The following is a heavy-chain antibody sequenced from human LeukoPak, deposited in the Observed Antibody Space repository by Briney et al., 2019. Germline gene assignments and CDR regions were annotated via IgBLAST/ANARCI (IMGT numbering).Heavy chain of an antibody. CDR2: IYTSGST. CDR3: ARDCSSRYFGYYYYGMDV. J-gene: IGHJ6*02. D-gene: IGHD6-13*01. V-gene: IGHV4-4*07. CDR1: GGSISSYY. Sequence: SETLSLTCTVSGGSISSYYWSWIRQPAGKGLEWIGRIYTSGSTNYNPSLKSRVTMSADTSKNQFSLKLSSVTAADTAVYYCARDCSSRYFGYYYYGMDVWGQGTTVTVSS.